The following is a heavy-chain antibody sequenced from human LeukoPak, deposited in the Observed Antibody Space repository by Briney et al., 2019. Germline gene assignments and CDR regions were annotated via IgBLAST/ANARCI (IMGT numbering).Heavy chain of an antibody. CDR2: INHSGST. J-gene: IGHJ3*02. CDR1: GGSFSGYY. V-gene: IGHV4-34*01. Sequence: PSETLSLTCAVYGGSFSGYYWSWIRQPPGKGLEWIGEINHSGSTNYNPSLKSRVTISVDTSKNQFSLKLSSVTAADTAVYYCAXDPVISGGAFDIWGQGTMVTV. D-gene: IGHD1-26*01. CDR3: AXDPVISGGAFDI.